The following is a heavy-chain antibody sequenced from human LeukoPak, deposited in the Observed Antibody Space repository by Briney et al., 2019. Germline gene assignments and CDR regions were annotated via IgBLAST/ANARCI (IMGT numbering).Heavy chain of an antibody. J-gene: IGHJ4*02. Sequence: PSETLSLTCTVSGGSISSGSYYWSWIRQPAGKGLEWIGRIYTSGSTNYNPSLKSRVTISVDTSKNQFSLKLSSVTAADTAVYYCARETNENDFWSGYLTGREQYYFDYWGQGTLVTVSS. V-gene: IGHV4-61*02. D-gene: IGHD3-3*01. CDR3: ARETNENDFWSGYLTGREQYYFDY. CDR1: GGSISSGSYY. CDR2: IYTSGST.